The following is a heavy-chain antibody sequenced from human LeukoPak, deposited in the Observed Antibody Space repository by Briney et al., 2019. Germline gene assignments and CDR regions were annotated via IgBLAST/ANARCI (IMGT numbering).Heavy chain of an antibody. J-gene: IGHJ6*03. D-gene: IGHD6-19*01. V-gene: IGHV4-39*07. CDR1: GGSISSSSYY. CDR3: ARDGEAVAGTYYYYHMDV. CDR2: MYSSGIS. Sequence: PSETLSLTCTVSGGSISSSSYYWGWIRQPPGKGLEWIGSMYSSGISYYNRSLKSRVTISLDTSKNQYSLKLSSVTAADTAIYYCARDGEAVAGTYYYYHMDVWGNGTTVTVSS.